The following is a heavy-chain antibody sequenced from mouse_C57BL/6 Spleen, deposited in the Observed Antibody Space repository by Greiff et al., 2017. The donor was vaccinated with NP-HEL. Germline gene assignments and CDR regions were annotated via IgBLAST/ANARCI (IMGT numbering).Heavy chain of an antibody. CDR3: ARNGWLPYAMDY. D-gene: IGHD2-3*01. CDR1: GYTFTDYN. CDR2: INPNNGGT. V-gene: IGHV1-18*01. J-gene: IGHJ4*01. Sequence: EVQLVESGPELVKPGASVKIPCKASGYTFTDYNMDWVKQSHGKSLEWIGDINPNNGGTIYNQKFKGKATLTVDKSSSTAYMELRSLTSEDTAVYYCARNGWLPYAMDYWGQGTSVTVSS.